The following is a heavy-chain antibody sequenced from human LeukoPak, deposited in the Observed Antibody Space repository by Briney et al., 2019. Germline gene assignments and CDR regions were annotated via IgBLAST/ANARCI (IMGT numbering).Heavy chain of an antibody. CDR3: ARDLGAAAGTSDY. CDR2: IKQDGSEK. Sequence: GGSLRLSCAASGFTFSNYWMSWVRQAPGKGLEWVANIKQDGSEKYYVDSVKGRFTISRDNAKNSLYLQMNSLRAEDTAVYYCARDLGAAAGTSDYWGQGTLVTVSS. D-gene: IGHD6-13*01. J-gene: IGHJ4*02. CDR1: GFTFSNYW. V-gene: IGHV3-7*01.